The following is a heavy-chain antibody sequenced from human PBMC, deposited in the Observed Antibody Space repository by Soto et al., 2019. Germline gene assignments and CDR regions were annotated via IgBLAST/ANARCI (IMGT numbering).Heavy chain of an antibody. D-gene: IGHD3-3*01. Sequence: ASVAVSCKTSGETFAGCYGRWVRQAPGRGLEWIGKIYPSGGSTNYAQNFRGRATLTRETSATTVYLDLSGLTSEDTAIYYCARDLSYNFYDFWGQGTPVTVSS. CDR1: GETFAGCY. V-gene: IGHV1-46*01. J-gene: IGHJ4*02. CDR3: ARDLSYNFYDF. CDR2: IYPSGGST.